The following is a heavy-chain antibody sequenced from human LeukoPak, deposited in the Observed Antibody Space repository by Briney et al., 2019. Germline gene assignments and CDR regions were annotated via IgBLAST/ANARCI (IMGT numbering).Heavy chain of an antibody. CDR1: GFTVRSNY. CDR3: ARDSNDY. V-gene: IGHV3-66*01. Sequence: GGSLRLSCAASGFTVRSNYMSWVREGPGGGLGWVSVIYSGGSTYYADSVKGRFTISRDNSKNTLYLQMNSLRAEDTAVYYCARDSNDYWGQGTLVTVSS. CDR2: IYSGGST. J-gene: IGHJ4*02.